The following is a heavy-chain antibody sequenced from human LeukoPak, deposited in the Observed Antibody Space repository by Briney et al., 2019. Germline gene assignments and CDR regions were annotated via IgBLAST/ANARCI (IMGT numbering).Heavy chain of an antibody. V-gene: IGHV4-34*01. J-gene: IGHJ4*02. D-gene: IGHD3-10*01. CDR2: INHSGST. CDR3: ARRRDYGSGSYYIRYFDY. Sequence: SETLTLTCAVYGGSFSGYYWSWIRQPPGKGLEWIGEINHSGSTNYNPSLKSRVTISVDTSKNQFSLKLSSVTAADTAVYYCARRRDYGSGSYYIRYFDYWGQGTLVTVSS. CDR1: GGSFSGYY.